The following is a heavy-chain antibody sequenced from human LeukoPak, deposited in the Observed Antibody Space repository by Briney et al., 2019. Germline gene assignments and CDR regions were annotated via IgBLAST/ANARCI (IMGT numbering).Heavy chain of an antibody. CDR2: INTNTGNP. J-gene: IGHJ1*01. Sequence: GASVKVSCKASGYTFTSYAMNWVRQAPGQGLEWMGWINTNTGNPTYAQGFTGRFVFSLDTSVSTAYLQISSLKAEDTAVYYCARGATVTTVVSSEYFQHWGQGTLVTVSS. CDR1: GYTFTSYA. CDR3: ARGATVTTVVSSEYFQH. V-gene: IGHV7-4-1*02. D-gene: IGHD4-17*01.